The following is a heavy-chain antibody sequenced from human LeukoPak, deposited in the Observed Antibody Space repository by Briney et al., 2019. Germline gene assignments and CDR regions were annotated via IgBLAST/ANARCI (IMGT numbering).Heavy chain of an antibody. CDR1: GFTFSSYG. CDR2: IRYDGSNK. CDR3: AKEWELTY. Sequence: PGGSLRLSCAASGFTFSSYGMHWVRQAPGKGLERVAFIRYDGSNKFYADSVKGRFTISRDNPGNTLYLQMNSLRAEDTAMYHCAKEWELTYWGQGTLVTVSS. J-gene: IGHJ4*02. V-gene: IGHV3-30*02. D-gene: IGHD1-26*01.